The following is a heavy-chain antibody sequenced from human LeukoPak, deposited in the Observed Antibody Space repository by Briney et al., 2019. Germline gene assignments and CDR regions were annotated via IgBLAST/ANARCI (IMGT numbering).Heavy chain of an antibody. Sequence: GASVKVSCKASGCTFTAYYMHWVRQAPGQGLEWMGWINPNSGGTNYAQKFQGRVTMTRDTSISTAYMELSRLRSDDTAVYYCARGLWFGELFDYWGQGTLVTVSS. CDR2: INPNSGGT. CDR3: ARGLWFGELFDY. CDR1: GCTFTAYY. V-gene: IGHV1-2*02. J-gene: IGHJ4*02. D-gene: IGHD3-10*01.